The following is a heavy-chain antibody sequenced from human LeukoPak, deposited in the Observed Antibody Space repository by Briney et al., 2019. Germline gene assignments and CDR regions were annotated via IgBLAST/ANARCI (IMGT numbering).Heavy chain of an antibody. Sequence: SQTLSLTCTVSGGSISSGGYYWSWIRQHPGKGLEWIGYIYYSGSTYYNPSLKSRVTISVDTSKNQFSLKLSSVTAADTAVYYCARGLVVPDAMEAVLDPWGQGTLVNVSS. D-gene: IGHD2-2*01. CDR1: GGSISSGGYY. V-gene: IGHV4-31*03. CDR3: ARGLVVPDAMEAVLDP. CDR2: IYYSGST. J-gene: IGHJ5*02.